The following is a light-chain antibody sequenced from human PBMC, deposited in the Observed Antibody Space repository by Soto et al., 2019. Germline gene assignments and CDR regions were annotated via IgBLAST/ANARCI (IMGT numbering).Light chain of an antibody. CDR2: GAS. J-gene: IGKJ1*01. CDR3: QQYGTSPQT. Sequence: VLTQSPGTLSLSPGERATLSCRASQSVSSSYLAWYQQRPGQAPRLLIYGASNRATGIPDRFSGSGSGIDFTLTISRLEPEDFAVYYCQQYGTSPQTFGQGTKVEIK. CDR1: QSVSSSY. V-gene: IGKV3-20*01.